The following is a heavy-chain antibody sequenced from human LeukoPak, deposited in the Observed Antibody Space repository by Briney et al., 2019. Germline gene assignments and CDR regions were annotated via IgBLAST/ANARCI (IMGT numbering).Heavy chain of an antibody. CDR2: ISYDGSNK. D-gene: IGHD1-7*01. CDR3: ARTRLELRKGGLDY. Sequence: PGRSLRLSCAASGFTFSSYAMHWVRQAPGKGLEWVAVISYDGSNKYYADSVKGRFTISRDNSKNTLYLQMNSLRAEDTAVYYCARTRLELRKGGLDYWGQGTLVTVSS. J-gene: IGHJ4*02. CDR1: GFTFSSYA. V-gene: IGHV3-30*01.